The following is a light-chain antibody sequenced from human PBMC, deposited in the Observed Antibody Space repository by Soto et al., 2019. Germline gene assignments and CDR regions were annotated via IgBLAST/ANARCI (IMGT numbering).Light chain of an antibody. J-gene: IGKJ1*01. CDR1: QSVGSY. CDR3: QQRAEWPRA. V-gene: IGKV3-11*01. CDR2: DAS. Sequence: EIVLTQSPAILSLSPGERATLSCRASQSVGSYLAWYQQKPGQSPRLLIYDASNRATGIPARFSGSGSGTDFTLTISSLEPADLAVYYCQQRAEWPRAFGQGTKVELK.